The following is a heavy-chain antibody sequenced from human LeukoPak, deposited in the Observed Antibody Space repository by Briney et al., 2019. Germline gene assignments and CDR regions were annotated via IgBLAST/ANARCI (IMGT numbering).Heavy chain of an antibody. J-gene: IGHJ5*02. D-gene: IGHD6-19*01. CDR2: IRYDGSNK. CDR1: GFTFSSYG. V-gene: IGHV3-30*02. Sequence: GGSLRLSCAASGFTFSSYGMHWVRQAPGKGLEWVAFIRYDGSNKYYADSVKGRFTISRDNSKNTLYLQMNSLRAEDTAVYYCAKARRAVAGTRWFDPWGQGTLVTVSS. CDR3: AKARRAVAGTRWFDP.